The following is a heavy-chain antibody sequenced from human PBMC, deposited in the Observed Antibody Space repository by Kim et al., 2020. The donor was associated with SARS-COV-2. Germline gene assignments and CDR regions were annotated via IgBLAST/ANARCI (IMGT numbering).Heavy chain of an antibody. J-gene: IGHJ6*02. V-gene: IGHV3-49*03. CDR1: GFTFGDYA. Sequence: GGSLRLSCTASGFTFGDYAMSWFRQAPGKGLEWVGFIRSKAYGGTTEYAASVKGRFTISRDDSKSIAYLQMNSLKTEDTAVYYCTRDADVLLWFGPMPVDYGMDVWGQGTTVTVSS. CDR2: IRSKAYGGTT. D-gene: IGHD3-10*01. CDR3: TRDADVLLWFGPMPVDYGMDV.